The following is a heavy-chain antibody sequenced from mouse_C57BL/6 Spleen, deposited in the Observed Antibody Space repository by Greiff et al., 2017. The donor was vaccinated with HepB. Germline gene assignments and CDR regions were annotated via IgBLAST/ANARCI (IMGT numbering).Heavy chain of an antibody. CDR1: GYSITSGYY. CDR2: ISYDGSN. CDR3: ASELGPYYFDY. D-gene: IGHD4-1*01. Sequence: VQLQQSGPGLVKPSQSLSLTCSVTGYSITSGYYWNCIRQFPGNKLEWMGYISYDGSNNYNPSLKNRISITRDTSKNQFFLKLNSVTTEDTATYYCASELGPYYFDYWGQGTTLTVSS. J-gene: IGHJ2*01. V-gene: IGHV3-6*01.